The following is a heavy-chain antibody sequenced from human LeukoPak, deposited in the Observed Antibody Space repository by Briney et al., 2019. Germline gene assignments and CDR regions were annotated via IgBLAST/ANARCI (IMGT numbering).Heavy chain of an antibody. D-gene: IGHD3-22*01. CDR3: ARAIYDSSGSGDY. V-gene: IGHV3-48*02. CDR2: ISSSSSTI. Sequence: GGSLRLSCVASGFTFSNYAMSWVRQAPGKGLEWVSYISSSSSTIFYADSVKGRFAISRDNAKNSLYLQMNSLRDEDTAMYYCARAIYDSSGSGDYWGQGTLVTVSS. CDR1: GFTFSNYA. J-gene: IGHJ4*02.